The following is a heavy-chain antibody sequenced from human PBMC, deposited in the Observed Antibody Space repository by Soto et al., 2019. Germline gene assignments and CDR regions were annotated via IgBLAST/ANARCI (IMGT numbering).Heavy chain of an antibody. CDR1: GDTFKNCV. D-gene: IGHD3-10*01. Sequence: QVQVVQSGVEVRRPGSPVKVSCKASGDTFKNCVISWVRQAPGQGLEWMGGIIPLFGTTDFAQRFQGRLTITTDESTTTAYMELSRLRSEDTATYYCVAELGFGKLSVVWGQGTTVIVSS. J-gene: IGHJ6*02. CDR2: IIPLFGTT. V-gene: IGHV1-69*01. CDR3: VAELGFGKLSVV.